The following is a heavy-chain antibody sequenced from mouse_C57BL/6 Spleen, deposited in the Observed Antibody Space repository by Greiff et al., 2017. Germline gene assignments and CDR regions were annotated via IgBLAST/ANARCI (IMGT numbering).Heavy chain of an antibody. CDR3: ARWGSRPYFDY. V-gene: IGHV1-80*01. J-gene: IGHJ2*01. Sequence: QVQLKQSGAELVKPGASVKISCKASGYAFSSYWMNWVKQRPGKGLEWIGQIYPGDGDTNYNGKFKGKATLTADKSSSTAYMQLSSLTSEDSAVYFCARWGSRPYFDYWGQGTTLTVSS. CDR1: GYAFSSYW. CDR2: IYPGDGDT. D-gene: IGHD1-1*01.